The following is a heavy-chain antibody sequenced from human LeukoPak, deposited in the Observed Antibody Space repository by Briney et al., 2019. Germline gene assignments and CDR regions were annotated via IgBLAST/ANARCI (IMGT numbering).Heavy chain of an antibody. V-gene: IGHV3-7*01. J-gene: IGHJ4*02. CDR2: IKQDGSEK. CDR3: ARLVATIGSHYFDY. D-gene: IGHD5-12*01. Sequence: GGPLRLSCAASGFTFSSYWMSWVRQAPGKGLEWVANIKQDGSEKYYVDSVKGRFTISRDNAKNSLYLQMNSLRAEDTAVYYCARLVATIGSHYFDYWGQGTLVTVSS. CDR1: GFTFSSYW.